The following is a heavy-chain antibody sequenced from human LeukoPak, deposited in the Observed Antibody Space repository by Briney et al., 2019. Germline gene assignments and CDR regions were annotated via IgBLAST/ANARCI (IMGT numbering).Heavy chain of an antibody. CDR3: AKDAYSSGWYATQFDY. CDR2: ISGSGGST. Sequence: GGSLRLSCAASGFTFSSYAMTWVRQAPGKGLEWVSDISGSGGSTYYADSVKGRFTISRDNSKNTLYLQMNSLRAEDTAVYYCAKDAYSSGWYATQFDYWGQGTLVTVSS. J-gene: IGHJ4*02. D-gene: IGHD6-19*01. V-gene: IGHV3-23*01. CDR1: GFTFSSYA.